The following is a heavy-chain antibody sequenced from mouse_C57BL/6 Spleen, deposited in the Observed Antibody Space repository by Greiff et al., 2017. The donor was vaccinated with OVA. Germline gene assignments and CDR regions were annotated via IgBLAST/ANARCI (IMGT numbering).Heavy chain of an antibody. Sequence: VKVVESGAELARPGASVKLSCKASGYTFTSYGMSWVKQRTGQGLEWIGEIYPRSGNTYYNEKFKGKATMTADKSSSTEYMELRSLTSEDSAVYFCARRGLTGGLFDYWGQGTTLTVSS. V-gene: IGHV1-81*01. CDR2: IYPRSGNT. CDR1: GYTFTSYG. D-gene: IGHD4-1*01. J-gene: IGHJ2*01. CDR3: ARRGLTGGLFDY.